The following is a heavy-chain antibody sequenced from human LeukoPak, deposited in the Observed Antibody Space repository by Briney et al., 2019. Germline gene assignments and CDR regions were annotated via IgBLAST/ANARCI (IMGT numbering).Heavy chain of an antibody. CDR3: ARGGLSSYYYDSSGQFDY. D-gene: IGHD3-22*01. CDR1: AYTFTSYY. CDR2: MNPSGGST. Sequence: ASVKVSCKASAYTFTSYYIHLVRQAPGQGLEWMGIMNPSGGSTSYAQKFQGRVTMTRDTSTSTVYMELTSLRSEDTAVYYCARGGLSSYYYDSSGQFDYWGQGTLVTVSS. V-gene: IGHV1-46*01. J-gene: IGHJ4*02.